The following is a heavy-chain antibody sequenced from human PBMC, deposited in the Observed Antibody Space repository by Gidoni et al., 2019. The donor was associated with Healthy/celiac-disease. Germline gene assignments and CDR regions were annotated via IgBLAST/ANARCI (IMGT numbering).Heavy chain of an antibody. CDR1: GGTFSSYA. J-gene: IGHJ4*02. CDR3: ARGPSGSYGLVSDYFDY. D-gene: IGHD1-26*01. V-gene: IGHV1-69*06. CDR2: ITPIFGTA. Sequence: QVQRVQSGAEVKTPGSSVKIPCKASGGTFSSYAISWVRQAPGQGLEWRGGITPIFGTANYAQQFQGRVTITADKSTSTAYMERSSLRSEDTAVYYCARGPSGSYGLVSDYFDYWGQGTLVTVSS.